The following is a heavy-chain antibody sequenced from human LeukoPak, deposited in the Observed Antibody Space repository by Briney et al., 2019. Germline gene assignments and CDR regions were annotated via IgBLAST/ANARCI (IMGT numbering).Heavy chain of an antibody. Sequence: WGSLRLSCAASGLAFSSYAMSWVRQAPGKGLEWVSTISVASNTFYADSVKGRFTISSDNSRNTVYLQMTSLRADDTAVYYCADYGVSGVRNNFYWGQGTLVTVSS. CDR2: ISVASNT. D-gene: IGHD3-3*01. CDR3: ADYGVSGVRNNFY. J-gene: IGHJ4*02. V-gene: IGHV3-23*01. CDR1: GLAFSSYA.